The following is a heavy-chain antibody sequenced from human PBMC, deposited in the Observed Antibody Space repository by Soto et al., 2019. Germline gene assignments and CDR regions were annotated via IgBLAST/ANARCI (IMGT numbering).Heavy chain of an antibody. D-gene: IGHD3-22*01. CDR3: ARAYYDTNGCSLDP. CDR2: IYYSGST. Sequence: SETLSLTCIVSGGSISSYYWSWIRQPPGKGLEWIGYIYYSGSTNYNPSLKSRATISDDTSKNQISLKLSSVTAADTAVYYCARAYYDTNGCSLDPWGQGILVTVSS. J-gene: IGHJ5*02. V-gene: IGHV4-59*12. CDR1: GGSISSYY.